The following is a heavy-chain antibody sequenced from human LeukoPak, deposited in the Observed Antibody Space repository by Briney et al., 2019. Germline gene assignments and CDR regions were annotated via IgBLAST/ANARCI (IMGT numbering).Heavy chain of an antibody. D-gene: IGHD6-19*01. J-gene: IGHJ4*02. CDR3: AKVLSVGSTGWYWGDFDY. Sequence: GGSLRLSCAASGFTFSSYWMSWVRQAPGKGLEWVAFIRYDGSNKYYADSVKGRFTISRDNSKNTLYLHMNSLRAEDTAVYYCAKVLSVGSTGWYWGDFDYWGQGALVTVSS. CDR2: IRYDGSNK. V-gene: IGHV3-30*02. CDR1: GFTFSSYW.